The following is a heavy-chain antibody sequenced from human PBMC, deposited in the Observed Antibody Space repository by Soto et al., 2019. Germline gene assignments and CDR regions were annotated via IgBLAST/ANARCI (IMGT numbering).Heavy chain of an antibody. D-gene: IGHD4-17*01. Sequence: PSETLSLTCTVSGGSISSSSYYWGWIRQPPGKGLEWIGSIYYSGSTYYNPSLKSRVTISVDTSKNQFSLKLSSATAADTAVYYCARQEGSMTTVTTSDYWGQGTLVTVSS. V-gene: IGHV4-39*01. CDR1: GGSISSSSYY. CDR3: ARQEGSMTTVTTSDY. J-gene: IGHJ4*02. CDR2: IYYSGST.